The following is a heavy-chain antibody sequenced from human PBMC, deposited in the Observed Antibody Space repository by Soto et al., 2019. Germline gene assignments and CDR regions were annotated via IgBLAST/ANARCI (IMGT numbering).Heavy chain of an antibody. J-gene: IGHJ4*02. D-gene: IGHD3-16*01. CDR3: ARIGGLGY. V-gene: IGHV1-2*02. CDR2: IIPNSGGT. CDR1: GYTFTDYY. Sequence: ASVKFSCKASGYTFTDYYIHWVRQAPGQGLEWVGWIIPNSGGTNSAQNFQGRVTMTRDTSINTAYMELSGLRSDDTAVYYCARIGGLGYWGQGTLVTVSS.